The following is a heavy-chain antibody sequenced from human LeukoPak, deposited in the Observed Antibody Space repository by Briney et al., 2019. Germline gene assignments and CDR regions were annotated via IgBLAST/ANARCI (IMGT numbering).Heavy chain of an antibody. CDR2: IRYDGSNK. CDR3: ARAKPMIAEEYYFDY. J-gene: IGHJ4*02. Sequence: GGSLRLSCAASGFTFSSYVMHWVRQAPGKGLEWVAFIRYDGSNKYYADSVKGRFTISRDNSKNTLYLQMNSLRAEYTAVYYCARAKPMIAEEYYFDYWGQGTLVTVSS. V-gene: IGHV3-30*02. CDR1: GFTFSSYV. D-gene: IGHD3-22*01.